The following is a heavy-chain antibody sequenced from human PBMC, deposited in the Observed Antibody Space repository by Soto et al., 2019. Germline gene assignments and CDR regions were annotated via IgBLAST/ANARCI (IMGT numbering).Heavy chain of an antibody. CDR1: VGSISSGGYY. Sequence: QVQLQESGPGLVKPSQTLSLTCTVSVGSISSGGYYWSWIRQHPGKGLEWIGYIYYSGSTYYNPSLKSRVTISVDTSKNQFSLKLSSVTAADPAVYYCARGGRRSPGMDVWGQGTTVTVSS. J-gene: IGHJ6*02. CDR2: IYYSGST. V-gene: IGHV4-31*03. CDR3: ARGGRRSPGMDV.